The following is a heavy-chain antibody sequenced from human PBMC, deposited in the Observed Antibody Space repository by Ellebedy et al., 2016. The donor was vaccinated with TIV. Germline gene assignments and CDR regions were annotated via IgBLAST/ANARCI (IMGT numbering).Heavy chain of an antibody. V-gene: IGHV3-7*01. CDR3: ARKGEDYYYGMDV. J-gene: IGHJ6*02. D-gene: IGHD2-21*01. CDR2: IKQDGSEK. CDR1: GFTFSSYW. Sequence: GESLKISCAASGFTFSSYWMSWVRQAPGKGLEWVANIKQDGSEKYYVDSVKGRFTISRDNAKNSLYLQMNSLRAEDTAVYYCARKGEDYYYGMDVWGQGTTVTVSS.